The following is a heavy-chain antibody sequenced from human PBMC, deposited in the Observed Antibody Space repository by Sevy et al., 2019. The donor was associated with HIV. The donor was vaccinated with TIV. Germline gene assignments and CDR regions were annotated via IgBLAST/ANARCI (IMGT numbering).Heavy chain of an antibody. CDR2: ISYDGSNK. J-gene: IGHJ6*02. D-gene: IGHD6-13*01. CDR1: GFTFSSYG. V-gene: IGHV3-30*18. Sequence: GGSLRLSCAASGFTFSSYGMHWVRQAPGKGLEWVAVISYDGSNKYYADSVKGRFTMSRGNSKNTLYLQMNSLRAVDTAVYYCAKDRQQLYGMDVWGQGTTVTVSS. CDR3: AKDRQQLYGMDV.